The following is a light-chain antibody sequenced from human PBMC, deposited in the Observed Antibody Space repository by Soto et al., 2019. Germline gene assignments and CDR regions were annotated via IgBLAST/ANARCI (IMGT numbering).Light chain of an antibody. CDR2: AAS. J-gene: IGKJ1*01. V-gene: IGKV1-39*01. Sequence: IPMTQSPSALSASVGDRVTISCRTSQSIDNYLNWYRQKPGKAPELLIFAASDLQSGVPSRFSGSGSGTDFTLTISSLQPEDFATYYCQQTYSSPQTFGQGTKVDIK. CDR1: QSIDNY. CDR3: QQTYSSPQT.